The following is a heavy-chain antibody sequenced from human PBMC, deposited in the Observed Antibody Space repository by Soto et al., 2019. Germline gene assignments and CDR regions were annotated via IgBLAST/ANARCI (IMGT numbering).Heavy chain of an antibody. V-gene: IGHV1-69*06. Sequence: SVKVSCKASGGTFSSYAISWVRQAPGQGLEWMGGIIPIFGTANYAQKFQGRVTITADKSTSTAYMELSSLRSEDTAVYYCAYDFWGGPMGMDVWGQGTTVTVSS. J-gene: IGHJ6*02. CDR1: GGTFSSYA. D-gene: IGHD3-3*01. CDR2: IIPIFGTA. CDR3: AYDFWGGPMGMDV.